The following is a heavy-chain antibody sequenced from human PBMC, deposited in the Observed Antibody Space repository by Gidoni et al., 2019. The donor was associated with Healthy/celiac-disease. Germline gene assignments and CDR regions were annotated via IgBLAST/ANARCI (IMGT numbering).Heavy chain of an antibody. CDR1: GFPFSSYV. CDR3: ARDPDAYGSGSFDY. CDR2: IWYDGSNK. V-gene: IGHV3-33*01. Sequence: QVQLVESGGGVVQPGRSLRLPCAASGFPFSSYVMHWVRQAPGKGLEWVAVIWYDGSNKYYADSVKGRFTISRDNSKNTLYLQMNSLRAEDTAVYYCARDPDAYGSGSFDYWGQGTLVTVSS. J-gene: IGHJ4*02. D-gene: IGHD3-10*01.